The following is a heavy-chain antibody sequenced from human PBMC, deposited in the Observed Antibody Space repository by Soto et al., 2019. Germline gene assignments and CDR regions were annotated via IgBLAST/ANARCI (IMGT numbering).Heavy chain of an antibody. J-gene: IGHJ3*02. CDR3: ATYSPGNAFDI. D-gene: IGHD2-21*01. Sequence: SETLSLTCAVYGGAFSGNYWSWIRQPPGKGQEWIGKFNHRGSTNYNPSLKSRVTISVDTSKNQFSLKLSSVTAADTAVYYCATYSPGNAFDIWGQGTMVTVSS. CDR1: GGAFSGNY. CDR2: FNHRGST. V-gene: IGHV4-34*01.